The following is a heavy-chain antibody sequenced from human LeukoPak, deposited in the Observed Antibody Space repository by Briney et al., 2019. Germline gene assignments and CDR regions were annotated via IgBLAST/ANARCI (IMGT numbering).Heavy chain of an antibody. CDR1: GGSISSGSYY. Sequence: SQTLSLTCTVPGGSISSGSYYWSWIRQPAGKGLEWIGRIYTSGSTNYNPSLKSRVTISVDTSKNQFSLELSSVTAADTAVYYCARHSSYGYGISAFDIWGQGTMVTVSS. J-gene: IGHJ3*02. CDR2: IYTSGST. CDR3: ARHSSYGYGISAFDI. V-gene: IGHV4-61*02. D-gene: IGHD5-18*01.